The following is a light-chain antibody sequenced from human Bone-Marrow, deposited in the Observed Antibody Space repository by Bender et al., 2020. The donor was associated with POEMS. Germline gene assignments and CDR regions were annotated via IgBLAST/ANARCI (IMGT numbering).Light chain of an antibody. CDR1: SGDVGGFTY. V-gene: IGLV2-8*01. CDR3: SSYGGSNNLV. Sequence: QSALTQPASLSGSPGQSITISCTGTSGDVGGFTYVSWYQHHPGKAPKLIIYEVTKRPSGVPDRFSGSKSGNTASLTVSGLQAEDDADYYCSSYGGSNNLVFGGGTKLTVL. CDR2: EVT. J-gene: IGLJ3*02.